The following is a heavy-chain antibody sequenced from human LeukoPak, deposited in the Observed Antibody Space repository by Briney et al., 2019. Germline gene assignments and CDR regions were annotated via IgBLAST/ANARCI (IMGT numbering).Heavy chain of an antibody. V-gene: IGHV4-59*12. CDR3: ARDLDYGGPFDY. CDR1: GGSISSYY. CDR2: IYYSGST. J-gene: IGHJ4*02. D-gene: IGHD4-23*01. Sequence: SETLSLTCTVSGGSISSYYWSWIRQPPGKGLEWIGYIYYSGSTYYNLSLKSRVTISVDRSKNQFSLKLNSVTAADTAVYYCARDLDYGGPFDYWGQGTLVTVSS.